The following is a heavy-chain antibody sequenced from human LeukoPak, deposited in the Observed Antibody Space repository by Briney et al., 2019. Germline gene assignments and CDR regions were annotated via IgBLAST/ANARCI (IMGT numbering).Heavy chain of an antibody. D-gene: IGHD3-22*01. CDR3: ARRYYYDSSGYLYAFDI. J-gene: IGHJ3*02. CDR1: GFSFSTYG. CDR2: ISGSDGST. Sequence: GGSLRLSCAASGFSFSTYGMTWVRQAPGKGLEWVSGISGSDGSTYYADSVKGRFIISRDNSKNTLYLQMNSLRAEDTAVYYCARRYYYDSSGYLYAFDIWGQGTMVTVSS. V-gene: IGHV3-23*01.